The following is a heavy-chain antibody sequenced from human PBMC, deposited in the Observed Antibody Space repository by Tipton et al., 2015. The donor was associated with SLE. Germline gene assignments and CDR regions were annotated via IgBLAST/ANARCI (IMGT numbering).Heavy chain of an antibody. CDR1: GFIFSNYG. Sequence: SLRLSCAASGFIFSNYGLHWVRQAPGKGLEWVAFIRYDGSNKYYADSVKGRFTISRDNSKNTLYLQMNSLRAEDTAVYYCARDAGDIVVVVAATPDAFDIWGQGTMVTVSS. D-gene: IGHD2-15*01. CDR3: ARDAGDIVVVVAATPDAFDI. J-gene: IGHJ3*02. V-gene: IGHV3-30*02. CDR2: IRYDGSNK.